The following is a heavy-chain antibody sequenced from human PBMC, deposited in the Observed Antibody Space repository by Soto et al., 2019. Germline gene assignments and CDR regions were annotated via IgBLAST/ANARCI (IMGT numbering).Heavy chain of an antibody. V-gene: IGHV3-33*01. CDR3: ARDTTPIFGVVIRSYMDV. CDR2: IWYDGSNK. CDR1: GFTFSSYG. Sequence: PGGSLRLSCAASGFTFSSYGMHWVRQAPGKGLEWVAVIWYDGSNKYYADSVKGRFTISRDNSKNTLYLQMNSLRAEDTAVYYCARDTTPIFGVVIRSYMDVWGKGTTVTVSS. D-gene: IGHD3-3*01. J-gene: IGHJ6*03.